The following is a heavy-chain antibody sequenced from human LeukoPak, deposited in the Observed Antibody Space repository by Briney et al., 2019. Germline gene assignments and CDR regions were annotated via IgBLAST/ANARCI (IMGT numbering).Heavy chain of an antibody. CDR1: GFTFSSYG. D-gene: IGHD6-19*01. CDR3: AKDMGYNTGWTRFDY. V-gene: IGHV3-30*02. Sequence: GGSLRLSCAASGFTFSSYGMHWVRQAPGKGLEWVAFIRYDGSNQYYADSVKGRFTISRDSSKNTLCLQMNSLRGDDTAVYYCAKDMGYNTGWTRFDYWGQGTLVTVSS. CDR2: IRYDGSNQ. J-gene: IGHJ4*02.